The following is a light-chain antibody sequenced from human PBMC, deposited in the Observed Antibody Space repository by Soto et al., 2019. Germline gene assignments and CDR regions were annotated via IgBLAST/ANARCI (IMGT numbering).Light chain of an antibody. V-gene: IGKV3-11*01. CDR3: QQRGKWPIT. CDR2: DAS. J-gene: IGKJ5*01. Sequence: EIVLTQSPATLSLSPGERATLSCRASQSVSSYLAWYQQKPGQAPRLLIYDASNRATGIPARFSGSGSGTDFTLTINSLEPEDFAVYYCQQRGKWPITFGQGTRLEVK. CDR1: QSVSSY.